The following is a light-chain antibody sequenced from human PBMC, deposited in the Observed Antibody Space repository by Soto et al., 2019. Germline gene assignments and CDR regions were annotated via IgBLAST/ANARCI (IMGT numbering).Light chain of an antibody. CDR3: QQYNNWPSWT. J-gene: IGKJ1*01. Sequence: VVLTQSTGTLSLSPGDRATLSCRASQSVSNTYLAWYQQRPGQAPRLLIYDTSNRATGIPARFSGSGSETEFTLTISSLQAEDSAVYFCQQYNNWPSWTFGQGTKVAIK. V-gene: IGKV3D-15*01. CDR1: QSVSNTY. CDR2: DTS.